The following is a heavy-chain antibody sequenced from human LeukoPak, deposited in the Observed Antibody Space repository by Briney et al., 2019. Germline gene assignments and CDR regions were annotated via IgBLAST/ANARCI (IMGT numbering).Heavy chain of an antibody. Sequence: PGGSPRLSCAASGFTFSSYGMHWVRQAPGKGLEWVAVISYDGSNKYYADSVKGRFTISRDNSKNTLYLQMNSLRAEDTAVYYCAKDWHSSGWYYFDYWGQGTLVTVSS. CDR2: ISYDGSNK. J-gene: IGHJ4*02. V-gene: IGHV3-30*18. CDR3: AKDWHSSGWYYFDY. CDR1: GFTFSSYG. D-gene: IGHD6-19*01.